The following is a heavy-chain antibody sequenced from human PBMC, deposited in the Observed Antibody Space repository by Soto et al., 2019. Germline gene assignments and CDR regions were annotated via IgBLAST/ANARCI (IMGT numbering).Heavy chain of an antibody. J-gene: IGHJ6*02. CDR2: IYYSGST. Sequence: SETLSLTCTVSGGSVSSGSYYWSWIRQPPGKGLEWIGYIYYSGSTNYNPSLKSRVTISVDTSKNPFSLKLSSVTAADTAVYYCARDRLQPIYYYYGMDVWGQGTTVTVSS. D-gene: IGHD5-18*01. V-gene: IGHV4-61*01. CDR3: ARDRLQPIYYYYGMDV. CDR1: GGSVSSGSYY.